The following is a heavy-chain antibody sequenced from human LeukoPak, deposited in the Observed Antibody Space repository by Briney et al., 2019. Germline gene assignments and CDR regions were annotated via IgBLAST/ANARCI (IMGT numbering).Heavy chain of an antibody. CDR3: ARVTVPQTYSRWYKYYFDY. CDR2: IYYSGST. Sequence: SETLSLTCTVSGGSISSSNYYWGWIRQPPGKGLEWIGTIYYSGSTYYNPSLKSRVTISVDTSKNQFSLKPSSVTAADTAVYYCARVTVPQTYSRWYKYYFDYWGQGTLVTVSS. V-gene: IGHV4-39*07. J-gene: IGHJ4*02. D-gene: IGHD6-13*01. CDR1: GGSISSSNYY.